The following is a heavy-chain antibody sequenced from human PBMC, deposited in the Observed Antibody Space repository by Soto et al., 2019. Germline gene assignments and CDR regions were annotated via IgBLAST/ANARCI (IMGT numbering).Heavy chain of an antibody. J-gene: IGHJ3*02. CDR3: ASSGSRGIGAFDI. CDR2: IYHGST. V-gene: IGHV4-30-2*01. D-gene: IGHD3-22*01. Sequence: QLQLQESGSGLVKASQTLSLTCAASGGSISSGGYSWSWIRQPPGKGLEWIGYIYHGSTYYNPSLKSRVTISIDRSKNQFSLKLSSVTAADTAVYYCASSGSRGIGAFDIWGQGTMVTVSS. CDR1: GGSISSGGYS.